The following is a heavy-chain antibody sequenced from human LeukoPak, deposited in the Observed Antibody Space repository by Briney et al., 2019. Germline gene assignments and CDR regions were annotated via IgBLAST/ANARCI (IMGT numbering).Heavy chain of an antibody. Sequence: PGGSLRLSCAASGFTFSSYSMNWVRQAPGKGLEWVSYISSSSTIYYADSVKGRFTISRDNAKNSLYLQVNSPRAEDTAVYYCARVRDYYGSGSYYWAFDYWGQGTLVTVSS. CDR3: ARVRDYYGSGSYYWAFDY. D-gene: IGHD3-10*01. J-gene: IGHJ4*02. CDR1: GFTFSSYS. V-gene: IGHV3-48*01. CDR2: ISSSSTI.